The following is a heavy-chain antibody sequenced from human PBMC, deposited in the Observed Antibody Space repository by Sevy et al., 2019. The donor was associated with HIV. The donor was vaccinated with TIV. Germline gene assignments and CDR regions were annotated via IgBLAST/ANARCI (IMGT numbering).Heavy chain of an antibody. CDR2: ISSSGSTI. Sequence: GGSLRLSCAASGFTFSDYYMSWIRQTPGKGLEWVSYISSSGSTIYYADSVKGRFTISRDNAKNSLYLQMNSLRAEDTAVYYCARDLHSGSWVLWGQGTLVTVSS. V-gene: IGHV3-11*04. D-gene: IGHD3-10*01. CDR3: ARDLHSGSWVL. CDR1: GFTFSDYY. J-gene: IGHJ4*02.